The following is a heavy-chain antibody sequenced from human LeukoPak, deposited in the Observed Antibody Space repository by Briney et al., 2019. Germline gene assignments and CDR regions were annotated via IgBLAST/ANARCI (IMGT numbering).Heavy chain of an antibody. V-gene: IGHV3-15*07. Sequence: GGSLRLSCVASGFTFNNAWMNWVRQAPGKGLEWVGRIKSKTDGGTTDYAAPVKGRFTISRDDSKNTLYLQMNSLKTEDTAVYYCTTERSLRYFDWLSGYYYGMDVWGQGTTVTVSS. D-gene: IGHD3-9*01. CDR1: GFTFNNAW. CDR2: IKSKTDGGTT. J-gene: IGHJ6*02. CDR3: TTERSLRYFDWLSGYYYGMDV.